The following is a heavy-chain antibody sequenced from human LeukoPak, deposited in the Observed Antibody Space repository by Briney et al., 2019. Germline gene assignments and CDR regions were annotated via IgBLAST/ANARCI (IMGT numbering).Heavy chain of an antibody. J-gene: IGHJ4*02. D-gene: IGHD3-3*01. CDR2: IYHSGST. V-gene: IGHV4-30-2*01. CDR1: GGSISSGGYS. CDR3: ARMVIMRFFDY. Sequence: LQTLSLTCAVSGGSISSGGYSWSRIRQPPGKGLEWIGYIYHSGSTYYNPSLKSRVTISVDRSKNQFSLKLSSVTAADTAVYYCARMVIMRFFDYWGQGTLVTVSS.